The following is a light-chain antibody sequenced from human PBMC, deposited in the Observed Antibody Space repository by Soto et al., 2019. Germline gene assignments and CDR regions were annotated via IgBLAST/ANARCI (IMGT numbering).Light chain of an antibody. J-gene: IGLJ3*02. CDR3: SSYTRSTTLV. CDR2: EVS. V-gene: IGLV2-14*01. CDR1: SSDVGVYKF. Sequence: QSALTQPASVSGSPGRSITISCTGTSSDVGVYKFVSWYQQHPGKAPKLMIYEVSNRPSAVSNRFSGSKSGNTASLTISGLQADDEADYYCSSYTRSTTLVFGGGTKLTVL.